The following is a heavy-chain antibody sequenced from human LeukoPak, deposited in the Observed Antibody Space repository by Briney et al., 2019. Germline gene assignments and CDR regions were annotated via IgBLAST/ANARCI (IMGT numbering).Heavy chain of an antibody. CDR3: TRPHHYGSGSYYNGQAPELYYFDY. D-gene: IGHD3-10*01. Sequence: PGGSLRLSCTASGFTFGDYAMSWVRQAPGKGLEWVGFIRSKAYGGTTEYAASVKGRFTISRDDSKSIAYLQMNSLKTEDTAVYYCTRPHHYGSGSYYNGQAPELYYFDYWGQGTLVTVSS. CDR1: GFTFGDYA. J-gene: IGHJ4*02. CDR2: IRSKAYGGTT. V-gene: IGHV3-49*04.